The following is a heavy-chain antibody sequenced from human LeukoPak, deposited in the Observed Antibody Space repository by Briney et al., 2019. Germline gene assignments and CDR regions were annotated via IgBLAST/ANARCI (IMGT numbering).Heavy chain of an antibody. CDR1: GFTFNNYN. Sequence: GGSLRLSCAASGFTFNNYNMNWVRQAPGKGLEWVSYISSSSSTIYYADSVKGRFTVSRDNAKNSLYLQMNSLRAEDTAVYYCARGSVAVVAATFFYWGQGTLVTVSS. CDR2: ISSSSSTI. J-gene: IGHJ4*02. CDR3: ARGSVAVVAATFFY. V-gene: IGHV3-48*01. D-gene: IGHD2-15*01.